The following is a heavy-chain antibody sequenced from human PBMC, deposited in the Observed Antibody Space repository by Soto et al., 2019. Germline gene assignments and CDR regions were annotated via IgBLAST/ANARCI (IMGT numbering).Heavy chain of an antibody. CDR2: IWYDGSNK. V-gene: IGHV3-33*08. D-gene: IGHD6-6*01. CDR3: ASEYSSSSPHMDV. Sequence: PGGSLRLSCAASGVTLSASAMHWVRQATGKGLEWVAVIWYDGSNKYYADSVKGRFTISRDNSKNTLYLQMNSLRAEDTAVYYCASEYSSSSPHMDVWGKGTTVTVSS. CDR1: GVTLSASA. J-gene: IGHJ6*03.